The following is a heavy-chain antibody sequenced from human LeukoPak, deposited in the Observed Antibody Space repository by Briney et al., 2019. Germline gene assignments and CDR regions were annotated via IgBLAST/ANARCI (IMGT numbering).Heavy chain of an antibody. V-gene: IGHV4-61*02. CDR1: GGSISSGSYY. CDR3: ARGPRGDLFDY. J-gene: IGHJ4*02. CDR2: IYTSGST. Sequence: PSETLSLTCTVSGGSISSGSYYWSWIRQPAGKGLEWIGRIYTSGSTNYNPSLKSRVTISVDTSKNQFSLKLSSVTAADTAVHYCARGPRGDLFDYWGQGTLVTVSS. D-gene: IGHD3-16*01.